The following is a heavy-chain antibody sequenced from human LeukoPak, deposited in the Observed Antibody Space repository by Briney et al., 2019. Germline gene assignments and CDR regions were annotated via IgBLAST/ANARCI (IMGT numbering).Heavy chain of an antibody. J-gene: IGHJ5*02. D-gene: IGHD3-10*01. CDR3: ATAYLPYGSVLGFDP. Sequence: PSQTLSLTCTVSGGSISSGGYSWSWIRQHPGKGLEWIGYIYYSGSTYYNPSLKSRVTISVDTSKNQFSLKLSSVTAADTAVYYCATAYLPYGSVLGFDPWGQGTLVTVS. CDR1: GGSISSGGYS. CDR2: IYYSGST. V-gene: IGHV4-31*03.